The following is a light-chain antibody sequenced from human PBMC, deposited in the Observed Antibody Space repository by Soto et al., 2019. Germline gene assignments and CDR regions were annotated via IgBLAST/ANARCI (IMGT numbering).Light chain of an antibody. V-gene: IGLV2-14*01. CDR1: SSDVGCYNY. Sequence: QSVLTQPASVSGSPGQSITISCTGTSSDVGCYNYVSWYQQHPGKAPKLMIYDVSNRPSGVSNRFSGSKSGNTASLTISGLQAEDEADYYCSSYTSSSTVVFGGGTKLTVL. CDR2: DVS. J-gene: IGLJ2*01. CDR3: SSYTSSSTVV.